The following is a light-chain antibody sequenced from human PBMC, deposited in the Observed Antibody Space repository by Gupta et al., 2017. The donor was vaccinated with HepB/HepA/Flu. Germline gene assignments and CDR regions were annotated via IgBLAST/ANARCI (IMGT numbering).Light chain of an antibody. Sequence: QSALTQPRSVSGSPGQSVTISCTGTSSDVGGYIYVSWYQLHPGKAPKLVIYDVTKRPSGVPDRFSGSKSGNTASLTISGLQAEDDADYYCCSYAGTYIHYVFGTGTKVTVL. V-gene: IGLV2-11*01. CDR2: DVT. J-gene: IGLJ1*01. CDR1: SSDVGGYIY. CDR3: CSYAGTYIHYV.